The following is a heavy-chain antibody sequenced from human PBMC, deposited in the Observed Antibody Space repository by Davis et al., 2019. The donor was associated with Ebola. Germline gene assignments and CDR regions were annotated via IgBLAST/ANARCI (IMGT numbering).Heavy chain of an antibody. CDR3: ARESIVVVVAATSDYYYYGMDV. CDR2: ISYDGSNQ. Sequence: GESLKISCAASGFTFSSYAMHWVRQAPGKGLEWVAVISYDGSNQYYADSVKGRFTISRDNSKNTLYLQMNSLRAEDTAVYYCARESIVVVVAATSDYYYYGMDVWGQGTTVTVSS. V-gene: IGHV3-30-3*01. J-gene: IGHJ6*02. CDR1: GFTFSSYA. D-gene: IGHD2-15*01.